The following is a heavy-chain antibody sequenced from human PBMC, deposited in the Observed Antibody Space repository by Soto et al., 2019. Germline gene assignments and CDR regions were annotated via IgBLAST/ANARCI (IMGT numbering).Heavy chain of an antibody. CDR2: INTDGTIT. J-gene: IGHJ4*02. V-gene: IGHV3-74*01. Sequence: EVQLVESGGGLVQPGGSLRLSCAASGFPFNSYWMHWVRQVPGKGLMWVSLINTDGTITAFADSVKGRFTVSRDNAKNTVYLQMNSLRAEDTSVYYCVRDMSRGWPTLASWGKGTLVNVSS. CDR1: GFPFNSYW. CDR3: VRDMSRGWPTLAS. D-gene: IGHD6-19*01.